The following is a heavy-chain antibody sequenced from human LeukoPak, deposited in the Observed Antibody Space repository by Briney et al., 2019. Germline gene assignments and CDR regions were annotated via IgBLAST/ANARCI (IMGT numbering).Heavy chain of an antibody. CDR3: ARDHAYTYYYDLSYYFDY. J-gene: IGHJ4*01. CDR2: IYPSCGWR. Sequence: GASVKVSCKAFGYIFTNYSMHWVRQAPGRGLEWMGIIYPSCGWRNYVQKFQGRVVLTRDTSTSTVYMELSSLRSEDTAVYYCARDHAYTYYYDLSYYFDYWGQGALVTVSS. V-gene: IGHV1-46*01. D-gene: IGHD3-22*01. CDR1: GYIFTNYS.